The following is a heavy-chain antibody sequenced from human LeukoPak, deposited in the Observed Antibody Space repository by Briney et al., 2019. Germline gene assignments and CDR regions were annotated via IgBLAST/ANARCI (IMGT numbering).Heavy chain of an antibody. D-gene: IGHD3-10*01. V-gene: IGHV3-30*18. CDR2: ISFDGSNK. J-gene: IGHJ4*02. Sequence: GGSLRLSCAASGFTFSSYGMHWVRQAPGKGLEWVALISFDGSNKDYAESVKGRFTIPRDSSKNTLYLQMNSLRAEDTAVYYCAKDGEVSWFGPESYWGQGTLVAVSS. CDR3: AKDGEVSWFGPESY. CDR1: GFTFSSYG.